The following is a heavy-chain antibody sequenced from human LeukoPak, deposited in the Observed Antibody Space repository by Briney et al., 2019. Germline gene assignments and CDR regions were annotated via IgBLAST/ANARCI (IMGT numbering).Heavy chain of an antibody. D-gene: IGHD2-15*01. CDR1: GDSLSPYY. CDR2: IYYSGST. CDR3: ARRGYCSGGSCYDAFDI. J-gene: IGHJ3*02. V-gene: IGHV4-59*08. Sequence: SETLSLTCTVSGDSLSPYYWGWIRQPPGKGLEWIGYIYYSGSTYYNPSLKSRVTISVDTSKNQFSLKLSSVTAADTAVYYCARRGYCSGGSCYDAFDIWGQGTMVTVSS.